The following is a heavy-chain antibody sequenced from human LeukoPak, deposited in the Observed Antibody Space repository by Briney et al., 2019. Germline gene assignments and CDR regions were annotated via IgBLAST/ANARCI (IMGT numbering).Heavy chain of an antibody. J-gene: IGHJ6*02. CDR3: ARVLKQWQIYYCGMDV. D-gene: IGHD6-19*01. CDR1: GGAFSSYA. CDR2: IIPIFGTA. V-gene: IGHV1-69*13. Sequence: SVKVSCKASGGAFSSYAISWVRQAPGQGLEWMGGIIPIFGTANYAQKFQGRVTITADESTSTAYMELSSLRSGDTAVYYCARVLKQWQIYYCGMDVWGQGTTVTVSS.